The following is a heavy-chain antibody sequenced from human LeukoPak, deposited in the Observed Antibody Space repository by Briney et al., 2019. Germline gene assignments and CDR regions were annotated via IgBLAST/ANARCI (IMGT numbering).Heavy chain of an antibody. CDR3: ARAGYYYYYMDV. V-gene: IGHV4-34*01. CDR1: GGSFSGYY. J-gene: IGHJ6*03. CDR2: INHSGST. Sequence: SETLSLTCAVYGGSFSGYYWSWIRQPPGKGLEWIGEINHSGSTNYNPSLKSRVTISVDTSKNQFSLKLSSVTAAGTAVYYCARAGYYYYYMDVWGKGTTVTVSS.